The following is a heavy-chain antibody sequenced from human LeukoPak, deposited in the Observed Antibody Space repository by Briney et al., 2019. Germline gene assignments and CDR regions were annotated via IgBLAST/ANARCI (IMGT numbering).Heavy chain of an antibody. D-gene: IGHD3-10*01. Sequence: GGSLRLSCAASGFTFSSYWMHWVRQAPGKGLVWVSRIKSDGSYTSYADSVKGRFTTSRDNAKNTLYLQMNSLRAEDTAVYYCSSDFGGAWGQGTLVTVSS. CDR3: SSDFGGA. CDR2: IKSDGSYT. J-gene: IGHJ5*02. V-gene: IGHV3-74*01. CDR1: GFTFSSYW.